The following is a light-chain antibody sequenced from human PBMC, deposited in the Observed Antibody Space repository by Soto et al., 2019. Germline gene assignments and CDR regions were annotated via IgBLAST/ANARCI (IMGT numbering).Light chain of an antibody. CDR2: SAS. CDR3: QHGYVAPYS. J-gene: IGKJ2*03. Sequence: DNPMTQSPSSVSASIGDTVTITCRASQDINVYLNWYQQKPGEVPKLLIYSASTLHSGVPSRFTGSGSDTDFTLTIRSLQPEDFATYYCQHGYVAPYSFGQGTKVDI. V-gene: IGKV1-39*01. CDR1: QDINVY.